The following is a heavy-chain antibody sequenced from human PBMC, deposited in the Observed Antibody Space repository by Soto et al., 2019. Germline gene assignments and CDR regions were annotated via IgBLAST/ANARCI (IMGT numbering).Heavy chain of an antibody. D-gene: IGHD1-7*01. CDR1: GGTFSSYA. V-gene: IGHV1-69*13. CDR3: ARESGWAGTWDY. Sequence: ASVKVSCKASGGTFSSYAISWVRQAPGQGLEWMGGIIPIFGTANYAQKFQGRVTITADESTSTAYMELSSLRSEDTAVYYCARESGWAGTWDYWGQGTLVTVSS. CDR2: IIPIFGTA. J-gene: IGHJ4*02.